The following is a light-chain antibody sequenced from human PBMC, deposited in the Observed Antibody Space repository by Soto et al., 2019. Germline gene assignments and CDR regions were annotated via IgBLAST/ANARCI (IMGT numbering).Light chain of an antibody. CDR3: TSYTSSSTYV. V-gene: IGLV2-14*01. Sequence: QSALTQPASVSGSPGQSITISCTGTSSDVGRYNYVSWYQQYPGKAPYLMIYEVRNRPSGVSDRSSGSKSGNTASLTISGLQAEDEADYYCTSYTSSSTYVFGTGTKLTVL. CDR1: SSDVGRYNY. J-gene: IGLJ1*01. CDR2: EVR.